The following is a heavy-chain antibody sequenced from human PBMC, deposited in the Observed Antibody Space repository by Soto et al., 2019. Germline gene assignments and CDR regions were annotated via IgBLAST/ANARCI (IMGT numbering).Heavy chain of an antibody. V-gene: IGHV3-23*01. CDR1: GFTFSNYG. Sequence: PGGSLRLSCAASGFTFSNYGMSWVRQAPGKGLEWVSTISGSGGTTYYADSVKGRFTISRDTSKNTLYLQMNSLTAEDTAVYYCAKVTVAATWNYFFDFWGQGTLVTVSS. CDR2: ISGSGGTT. CDR3: AKVTVAATWNYFFDF. D-gene: IGHD6-19*01. J-gene: IGHJ4*02.